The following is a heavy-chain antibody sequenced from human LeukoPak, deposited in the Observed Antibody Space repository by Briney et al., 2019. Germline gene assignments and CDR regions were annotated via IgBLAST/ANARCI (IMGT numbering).Heavy chain of an antibody. CDR1: GFTFSSYA. CDR3: AKESYNFRSGYQKYYFDY. CDR2: ISGSCGST. Sequence: GGSLRLSCAASGFTFSSYAMSWLRQAPGKGLEWVSAISGSCGSTYYADSVKCRFTISRDNSKNTLYLQMNSLRAEDTAVYYCAKESYNFRSGYQKYYFDYWGPGTLVTVSS. D-gene: IGHD3-3*01. J-gene: IGHJ4*02. V-gene: IGHV3-23*01.